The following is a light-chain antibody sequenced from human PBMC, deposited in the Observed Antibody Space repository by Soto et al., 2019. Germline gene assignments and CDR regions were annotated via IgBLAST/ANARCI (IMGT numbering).Light chain of an antibody. J-gene: IGLJ1*01. CDR1: SSDVGGFIF. Sequence: QSVLTQPASVSGSPGQSITISCTGTSSDVGGFIFVSWYQQHPGRAPKLMIYDVSNRPSGVPDRFSASKSGNTASLTISGLQADDEADYYCCSYAGSYSYVFGTGTKVTVL. CDR3: CSYAGSYSYV. CDR2: DVS. V-gene: IGLV2-11*01.